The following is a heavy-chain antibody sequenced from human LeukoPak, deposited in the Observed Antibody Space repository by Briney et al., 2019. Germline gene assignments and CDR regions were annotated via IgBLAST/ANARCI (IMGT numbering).Heavy chain of an antibody. CDR1: GGSISSGGYY. V-gene: IGHV4-31*03. CDR2: IYYSGTA. J-gene: IGHJ4*02. D-gene: IGHD4-17*01. Sequence: PSQTLSLTCTVPGGSISSGGYYWSWVRQHPEKGLEWIGYIYYSGTAYYNPSLKSRVTMSVDTSKNQFSLKLDSVTAADTAVYYCARFSNDHGVKFDYWGQGTLVTISS. CDR3: ARFSNDHGVKFDY.